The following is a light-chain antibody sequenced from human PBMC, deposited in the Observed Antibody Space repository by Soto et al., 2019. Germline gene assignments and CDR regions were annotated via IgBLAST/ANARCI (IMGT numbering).Light chain of an antibody. V-gene: IGKV1-5*01. J-gene: IGKJ1*01. CDR1: QSISNL. CDR2: DAS. CDR3: QQYNSYSPWT. Sequence: DIQMTQSPSTLSASLGDRVTITCRASQSISNLLAWYQQKPGKAPKLLIYDASSLESGVPSRFSGSGSGTECTLTISSLQPDDFATYYCQQYNSYSPWTFGQGAKVDIK.